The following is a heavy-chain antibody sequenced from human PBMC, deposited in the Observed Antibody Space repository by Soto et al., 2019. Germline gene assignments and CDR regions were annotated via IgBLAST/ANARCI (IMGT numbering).Heavy chain of an antibody. CDR2: ISGSGGST. V-gene: IGHV3-23*01. Sequence: PGGSLRLSSAASGFTFSSYAMSWVRQAPGKGLEWVSAISGSGGSTYYADSVKGRFTISRDNSKNTLYLQMNSLRAEDTAVYYCAKDLAEKGSYDWFDPWGQGTLVTVSS. D-gene: IGHD6-19*01. CDR1: GFTFSSYA. J-gene: IGHJ5*02. CDR3: AKDLAEKGSYDWFDP.